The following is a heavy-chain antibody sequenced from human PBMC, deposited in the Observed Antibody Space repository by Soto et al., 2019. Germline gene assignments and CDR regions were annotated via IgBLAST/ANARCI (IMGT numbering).Heavy chain of an antibody. CDR3: AVGSGSYLHYYGMDV. J-gene: IGHJ6*02. CDR2: IIPIFGTA. CDR1: GGTFGSYA. Sequence: SVKVSCKASGGTFGSYASSWVRQAPGQGLEWMGGIIPIFGTANYAQKFQGRVTITADESTSTAYMELSSLRSEDTAVYYCAVGSGSYLHYYGMDVWGQGTTVTVSS. D-gene: IGHD3-10*01. V-gene: IGHV1-69*13.